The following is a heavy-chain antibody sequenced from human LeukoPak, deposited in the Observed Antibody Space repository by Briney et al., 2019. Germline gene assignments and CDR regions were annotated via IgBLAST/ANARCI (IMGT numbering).Heavy chain of an antibody. Sequence: PGRSLRLSCAASGFTFDDYAMHWVRQAPGKGLEWVSGISWNSGSIGYADSVKGRFTISRDNAKNSLYLQMNSLRAEDTALYYCAKDMDGGQMGATNDAFDIWGQGTMVTVSS. CDR1: GFTFDDYA. V-gene: IGHV3-9*01. J-gene: IGHJ3*02. CDR2: ISWNSGSI. D-gene: IGHD1-26*01. CDR3: AKDMDGGQMGATNDAFDI.